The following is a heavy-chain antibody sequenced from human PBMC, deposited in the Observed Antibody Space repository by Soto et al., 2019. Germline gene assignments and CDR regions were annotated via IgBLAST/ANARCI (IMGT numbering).Heavy chain of an antibody. V-gene: IGHV1-8*01. Sequence: ASVKVSCKASGYTFTSYDINWVRQATGQGLEWMGWMNPNSGNTGYAQKFQGRVTMTRNTSISTAYMELSSLRSEDTAVYYCARASSSSFRFDPWGQGTLVTVS. J-gene: IGHJ5*02. CDR2: MNPNSGNT. CDR1: GYTFTSYD. D-gene: IGHD6-6*01. CDR3: ARASSSSFRFDP.